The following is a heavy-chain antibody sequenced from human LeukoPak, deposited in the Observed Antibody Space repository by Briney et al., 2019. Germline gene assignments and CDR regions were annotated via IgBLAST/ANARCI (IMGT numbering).Heavy chain of an antibody. V-gene: IGHV4-59*01. J-gene: IGHJ3*02. Sequence: PSETLSLTCTVSGGSISSYYWSWIRLPPGKRLEWIGYIDYSVTTNYNPSLKSRVTMSLDTSRNQFSLKLNSVTAADTAIYYCVRGRRSSGRHDAFDIWGQGTVVIVSS. CDR2: IDYSVTT. CDR3: VRGRRSSGRHDAFDI. CDR1: GGSISSYY. D-gene: IGHD6-19*01.